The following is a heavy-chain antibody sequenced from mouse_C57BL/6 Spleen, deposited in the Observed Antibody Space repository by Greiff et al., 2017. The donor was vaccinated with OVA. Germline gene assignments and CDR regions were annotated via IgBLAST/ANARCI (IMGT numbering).Heavy chain of an antibody. J-gene: IGHJ3*01. D-gene: IGHD2-4*01. V-gene: IGHV1-5*01. Sequence: EVQGVESGTVLVRPGASVKMSCKTSGYTFTSYWMHWVKQRPGQGLEWIGVIYPGNSDTSYNQKFKGKAKLTAVTSASTAYMQLSSLTNEDSAVYYCTTDDDDGAFDYWGQGTLVTVSA. CDR3: TTDDDDGAFDY. CDR2: IYPGNSDT. CDR1: GYTFTSYW.